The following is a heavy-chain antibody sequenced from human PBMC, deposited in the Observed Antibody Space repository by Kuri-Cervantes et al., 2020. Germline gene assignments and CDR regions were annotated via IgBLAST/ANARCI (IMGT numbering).Heavy chain of an antibody. Sequence: GESLKISCAASGFTFSNAWMSWVRQAPGKGLEWVSVIYSGGSTYYADSVKGRFTISRDNSKNTLYLQMNSLRAEDTAVYYCARVRGVDYFDYWGQGTLVTVSS. CDR2: IYSGGST. CDR1: GFTFSNAW. CDR3: ARVRGVDYFDY. D-gene: IGHD3-10*01. J-gene: IGHJ4*02. V-gene: IGHV3-53*01.